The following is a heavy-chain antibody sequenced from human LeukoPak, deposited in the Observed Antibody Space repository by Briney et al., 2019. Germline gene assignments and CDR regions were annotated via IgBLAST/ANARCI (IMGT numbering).Heavy chain of an antibody. D-gene: IGHD3-22*01. CDR1: GYTFTSYA. V-gene: IGHV1-3*01. J-gene: IGHJ4*02. CDR2: INAGNGNT. Sequence: ASVKVSCKASGYTFTSYAMHWVRQAPGQRLEWMGWINAGNGNTKYSQKFQGRVIITRDTSASTAYMELSSLRSEDTAVYYCATGGDGYYQFDYWGQGTLVTVSS. CDR3: ATGGDGYYQFDY.